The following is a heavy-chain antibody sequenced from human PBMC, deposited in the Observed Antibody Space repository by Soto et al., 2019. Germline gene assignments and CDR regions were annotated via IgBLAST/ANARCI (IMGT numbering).Heavy chain of an antibody. CDR1: GGTFSSYA. D-gene: IGHD6-6*01. Sequence: QVQLVQSGAEVKKPGSSVKVSCKASGGTFSSYAISWVRQAPGQGLEWMGGIIPIFGTANYAQKFQGRVTITADESTSTPYMERGSLRSEDTAVYYCARGGGTAARLGNWFDPWGQGTLVTVSS. V-gene: IGHV1-69*01. CDR3: ARGGGTAARLGNWFDP. CDR2: IIPIFGTA. J-gene: IGHJ5*02.